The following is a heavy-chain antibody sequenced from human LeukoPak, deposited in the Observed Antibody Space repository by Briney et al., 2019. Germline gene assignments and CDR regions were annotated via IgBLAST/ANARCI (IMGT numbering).Heavy chain of an antibody. V-gene: IGHV1-69*13. CDR1: GYTFPSYG. J-gene: IGHJ6*02. CDR2: IIPIFGTA. Sequence: SVKVSCQASGYTFPSYGISWVRQAPGQGLEWMGGIIPIFGTANYAQKFQGRVTITADESTSTAYMELSSLRSEDTAVYYCARMGYCSGGSCYHVIDYYYYGMDVWGQGTTVTVSS. CDR3: ARMGYCSGGSCYHVIDYYYYGMDV. D-gene: IGHD2-15*01.